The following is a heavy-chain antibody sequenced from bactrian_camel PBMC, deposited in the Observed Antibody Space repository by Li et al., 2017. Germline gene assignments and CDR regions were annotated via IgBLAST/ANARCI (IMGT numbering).Heavy chain of an antibody. D-gene: IGHD2*01. V-gene: IGHV3S53*01. J-gene: IGHJ4*01. Sequence: VQLVESGGGSVQAGGSLRLSCEVIGLVDSPRCMGWFRRATGEERERVATIDSVGFTTYGDAVRGRFTISKDNDKTVYLEMNNLQPEDTAMYYCAANFGPYCSGPYLAWRANFLGQGTQVTVS. CDR1: GLVDSPRC. CDR2: IDSVGFT.